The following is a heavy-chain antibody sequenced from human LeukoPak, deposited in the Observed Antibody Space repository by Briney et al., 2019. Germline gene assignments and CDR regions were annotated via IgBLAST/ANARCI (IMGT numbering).Heavy chain of an antibody. CDR3: ARTSSGVSDGMDV. J-gene: IGHJ6*04. Sequence: SETLSLTCTVSGGTISSGSYYWSWIRQPAGKGLEWIGRIYTSGNTNYNPSLRSRVTISADTSKDQFSLKLSSVTAADTGVHYCARTSSGVSDGMDVWGKGTTVTVSS. V-gene: IGHV4-61*02. CDR2: IYTSGNT. CDR1: GGTISSGSYY. D-gene: IGHD3-22*01.